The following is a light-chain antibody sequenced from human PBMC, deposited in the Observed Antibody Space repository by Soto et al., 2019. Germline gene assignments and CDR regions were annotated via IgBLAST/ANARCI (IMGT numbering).Light chain of an antibody. CDR1: QGIRRD. Sequence: AIQMTQSPSSLSASVGETATITCRASQGIRRDLTWYQQKPGEAPKLLIYSASDLQGAVPSRFRGSGSGTDFTLTISSLQPEDFATYYCLQDFNFPRTFGQGTKVEV. V-gene: IGKV1-6*01. CDR3: LQDFNFPRT. CDR2: SAS. J-gene: IGKJ1*01.